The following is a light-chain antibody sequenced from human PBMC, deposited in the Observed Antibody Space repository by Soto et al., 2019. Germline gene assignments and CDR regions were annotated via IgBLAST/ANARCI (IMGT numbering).Light chain of an antibody. CDR3: CSYAGDKTYV. CDR2: EAS. J-gene: IGLJ1*01. Sequence: SVLSQPASVSGSPGRSITVSCNSSSSDVGGYNSVSWYRQDPGKAPKLMIYEASKRPSGVSNRFSGSQPGNTASLTVSGLQAEDEADYYCCSYAGDKTYVFGSGTKVTVL. V-gene: IGLV2-23*01. CDR1: SSDVGGYNS.